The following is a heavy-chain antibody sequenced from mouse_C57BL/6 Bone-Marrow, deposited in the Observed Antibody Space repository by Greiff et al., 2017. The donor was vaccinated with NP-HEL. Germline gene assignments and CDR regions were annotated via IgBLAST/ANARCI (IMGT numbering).Heavy chain of an antibody. Sequence: QVQLQQPGAELVKPGASVKMSCKASGYTFTSYWITWVKQRPGQGLEWIGDIYPGSGSTNYNEKFKSKATLTVDTSSSTAYMQLSSLTSEDSAVYYCARRRGYDYERVWFAYWGQGTLVTVSA. CDR3: ARRRGYDYERVWFAY. CDR1: GYTFTSYW. J-gene: IGHJ3*01. V-gene: IGHV1-55*01. CDR2: IYPGSGST. D-gene: IGHD2-4*01.